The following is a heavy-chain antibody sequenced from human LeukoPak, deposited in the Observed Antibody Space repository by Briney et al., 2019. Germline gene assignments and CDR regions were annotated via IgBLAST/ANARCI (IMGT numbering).Heavy chain of an antibody. D-gene: IGHD3-22*01. Sequence: GGALTLSCSGSGFYFCDYGMSWVRPAPGKGLDWVSGITWNGETTSYAQSVKGRFTISRDNSRNDLYLQMNSLEADDTAFYYCARDWRSGYSIDFWGQGVLVTVSS. V-gene: IGHV3-20*04. CDR3: ARDWRSGYSIDF. CDR1: GFYFCDYG. J-gene: IGHJ4*02. CDR2: ITWNGETT.